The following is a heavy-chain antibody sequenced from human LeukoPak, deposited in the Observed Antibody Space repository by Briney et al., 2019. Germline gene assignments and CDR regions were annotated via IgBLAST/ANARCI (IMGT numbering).Heavy chain of an antibody. J-gene: IGHJ4*02. D-gene: IGHD3-16*01. V-gene: IGHV4-4*07. CDR2: IYISGST. Sequence: PSETLSLTCTVSGGSISSYYWSWIRQPAGKGLEWIGRIYISGSTNYNPSLKSRVTVSVDTSKNQISLKLSSVTAADTAVYYCAREGLGIEGGGFDYWGQGTLVTVSS. CDR1: GGSISSYY. CDR3: AREGLGIEGGGFDY.